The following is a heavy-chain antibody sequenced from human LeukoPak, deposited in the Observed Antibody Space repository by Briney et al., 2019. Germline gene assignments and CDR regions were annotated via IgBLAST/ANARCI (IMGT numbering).Heavy chain of an antibody. CDR3: ARGGRSGYSYWESAFDI. CDR2: IYSGGST. Sequence: GGSLRLSCAASGFTVSSNYMSWVRQAPGKGLEWVSVIYSGGSTYYADSVKGRFTISRHNSKNTLYLQMNSLRAEDTAVYYCARGGRSGYSYWESAFDIWGQGTMVTVSS. CDR1: GFTVSSNY. J-gene: IGHJ3*02. V-gene: IGHV3-53*04. D-gene: IGHD5-24*01.